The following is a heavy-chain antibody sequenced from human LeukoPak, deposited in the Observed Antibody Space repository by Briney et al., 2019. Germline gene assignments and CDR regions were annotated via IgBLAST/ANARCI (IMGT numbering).Heavy chain of an antibody. CDR2: INAGNGNI. Sequence: ASVKVSCKASGHTSTTYAIHWVRQAPGQGLEWMGWINAGNGNIKYSQKLQGRVTITGDTSASTAYMELSSLRSEDAAVYYCARGYCSSTSCYMDVWGQGTTVT. CDR1: GHTSTTYA. D-gene: IGHD2-2*01. CDR3: ARGYCSSTSCYMDV. J-gene: IGHJ6*02. V-gene: IGHV1-3*01.